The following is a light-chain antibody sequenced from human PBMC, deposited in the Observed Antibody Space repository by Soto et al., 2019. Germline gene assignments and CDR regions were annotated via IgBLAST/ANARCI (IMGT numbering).Light chain of an antibody. V-gene: IGLV1-51*02. CDR1: SSNIGNNY. J-gene: IGLJ1*01. CDR2: ENN. CDR3: GTWDSSLSAVYV. Sequence: QSVLTQPPSVSAAPGQTVTISCSGSSSNIGNNYVSWYQQLPGTAPKLLIYENNKRPSGIPDRFSGSKSGTSATLGITGLQTGDEADYYCGTWDSSLSAVYVFGTGTKVTVL.